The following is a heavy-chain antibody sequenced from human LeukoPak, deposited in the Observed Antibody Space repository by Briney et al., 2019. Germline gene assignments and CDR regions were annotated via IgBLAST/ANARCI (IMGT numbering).Heavy chain of an antibody. Sequence: PGGSLRLSCVASGFTFSRDWMSWVRQAPGKGLEWVANIKEDGSAQYYADSVKGRFTISRDNTKNSLYLQMSSLTAEDTAMYYCAKDGDGYHNWGQGALVTVSS. J-gene: IGHJ4*02. CDR1: GFTFSRDW. D-gene: IGHD3-9*01. CDR3: AKDGDGYHN. CDR2: IKEDGSAQ. V-gene: IGHV3-7*01.